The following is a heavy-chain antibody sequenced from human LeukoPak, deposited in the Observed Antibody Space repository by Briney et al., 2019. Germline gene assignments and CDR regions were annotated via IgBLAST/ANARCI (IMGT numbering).Heavy chain of an antibody. CDR2: ISPYHGKT. CDR3: ARGPGPMIVVVPHAFDM. V-gene: IGHV1-18*01. Sequence: ASVKVSCKASGYTFICNGINWVRQAPGQGLEWMGRISPYHGKTEYAQKLQGRVTMTTDTSTTTAYMELRSLRSDDTAVYYCARGPGPMIVVVPHAFDMWGQGTMVTVS. CDR1: GYTFICNG. D-gene: IGHD3-22*01. J-gene: IGHJ3*02.